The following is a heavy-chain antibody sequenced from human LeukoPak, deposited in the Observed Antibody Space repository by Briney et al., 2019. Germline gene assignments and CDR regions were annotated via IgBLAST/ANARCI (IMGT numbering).Heavy chain of an antibody. D-gene: IGHD6-13*01. Sequence: SETLSLTCSVSVDSITSSYWSWIRQPPGKGLEWIGCIYYSGSTYYNPSLKSRVTISVDTSKNQFSLKLSSVTAADTAVYYCARVSGDIAAAGTDYWGQGTLVTVSS. J-gene: IGHJ4*02. CDR1: VDSITSSY. V-gene: IGHV4-59*12. CDR2: IYYSGST. CDR3: ARVSGDIAAAGTDY.